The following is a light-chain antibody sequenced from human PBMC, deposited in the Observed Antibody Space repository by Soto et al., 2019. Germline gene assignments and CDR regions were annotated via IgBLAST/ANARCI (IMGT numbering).Light chain of an antibody. CDR1: QSISSN. V-gene: IGKV3-15*01. J-gene: IGKJ1*01. Sequence: EIVMTQSPATLSVSPGERATLSCRASQSISSNLAWYQQKPGQAPRLLIYGASTRATGIPARFSGSGSGTEFTLTITSLQSADFAVYYCQHYNNWRPWTFGQGTKVEIK. CDR2: GAS. CDR3: QHYNNWRPWT.